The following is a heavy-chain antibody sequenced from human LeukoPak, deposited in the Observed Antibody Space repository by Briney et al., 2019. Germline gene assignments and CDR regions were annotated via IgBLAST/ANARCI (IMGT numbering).Heavy chain of an antibody. V-gene: IGHV1-69*13. CDR1: GGTFSSYA. CDR3: ARYGDYAVGGWYFDL. D-gene: IGHD4-17*01. J-gene: IGHJ2*01. CDR2: IIPIFGTA. Sequence: ASVKVSCKASGGTFSSYAISWVRQAPGQGLEWMGGIIPIFGTANYAQKFQGRVTITADESTSTAYMELSSLRSEDTAVYYCARYGDYAVGGWYFDLWGRGTLVTVSS.